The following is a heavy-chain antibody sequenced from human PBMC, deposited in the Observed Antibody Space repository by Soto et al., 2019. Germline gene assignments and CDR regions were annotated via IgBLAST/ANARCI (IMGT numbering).Heavy chain of an antibody. CDR3: ARYRREAVAGYTLDN. CDR1: GGSISSKY. V-gene: IGHV4-59*01. D-gene: IGHD6-13*01. J-gene: IGHJ4*02. CDR2: VYNSGST. Sequence: SETLSLTCTVSGGSISSKYWTWIRQPPGKGLEWIGYVYNSGSTNYNPSLKSRVTISEDTSKSQFSLKVNSMTAADTAVYYCARYRREAVAGYTLDNWGQGILVTVSS.